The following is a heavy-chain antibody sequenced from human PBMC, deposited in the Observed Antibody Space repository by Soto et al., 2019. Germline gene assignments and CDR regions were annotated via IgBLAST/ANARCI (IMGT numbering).Heavy chain of an antibody. V-gene: IGHV4-39*01. CDR3: ATQAYYDFWSAYSFGLDP. Sequence: SESLSLTCTVSGGSISSSRYYWGWIRQPPGKELEWIAGIYYTENTFSNPFFNRRVPISLYTSKTQFSLNQSPVRPAEYAVYYCATQAYYDFWSAYSFGLDPLDKLTMITVSS. CDR1: GGSISSSRYY. CDR2: IYYTENT. D-gene: IGHD3-3*01. J-gene: IGHJ5*02.